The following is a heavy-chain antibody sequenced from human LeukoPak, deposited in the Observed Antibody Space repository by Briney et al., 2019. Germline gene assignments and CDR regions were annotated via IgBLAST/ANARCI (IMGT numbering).Heavy chain of an antibody. CDR1: GGSISSGGYS. Sequence: SETLSLTCAVSGGSISSGGYSWSWIRQPPGKGLEWIGYIYHSGSTYYNPSLKSRVTISADRSKNQFSLKLSSVTAADTAVYYCARATVPVTATAYYFDYWGQGTLVTVSS. CDR3: ARATVPVTATAYYFDY. J-gene: IGHJ4*02. D-gene: IGHD2-21*02. V-gene: IGHV4-30-2*01. CDR2: IYHSGST.